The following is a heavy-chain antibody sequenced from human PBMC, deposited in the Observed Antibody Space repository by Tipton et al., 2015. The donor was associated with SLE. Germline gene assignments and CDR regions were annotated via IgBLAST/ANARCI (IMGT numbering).Heavy chain of an antibody. Sequence: TLSLTCTVSGGSISSGSYYWSWIRQPPGKGLEWIGYIYYSGSTNYNPSLKSRVTISVDTSKNQFSLKLSSVTAADTAVYYCARDKNYRYFDYWGQGTLVTVSS. J-gene: IGHJ4*02. D-gene: IGHD1-7*01. CDR2: IYYSGST. V-gene: IGHV4-61*01. CDR3: ARDKNYRYFDY. CDR1: GGSISSGSYY.